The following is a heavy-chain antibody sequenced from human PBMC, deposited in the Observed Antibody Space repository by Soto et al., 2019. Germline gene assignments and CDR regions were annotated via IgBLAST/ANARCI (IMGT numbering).Heavy chain of an antibody. D-gene: IGHD2-15*01. CDR1: GGSFSGYY. CDR3: ARGVFTLLRRGVYTWFDP. CDR2: INHSGST. V-gene: IGHV4-34*01. Sequence: TSETLSLTCAVYGGSFSGYYWSWIRQPPGKGLEWIGEINHSGSTNYNPSLKSRVTISVDTSKNQFSLKLSSVTAADTAVYYCARGVFTLLRRGVYTWFDPWGQEPLVTLPS. J-gene: IGHJ5*02.